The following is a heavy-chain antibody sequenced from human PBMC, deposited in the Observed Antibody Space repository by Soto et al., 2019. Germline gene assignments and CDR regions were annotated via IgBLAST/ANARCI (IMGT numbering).Heavy chain of an antibody. CDR1: GFTFNTYS. V-gene: IGHV3-33*01. J-gene: IGHJ4*02. CDR3: ARAATPEYYYDRSPTLWY. Sequence: QVQLEESGGGVVQPGRSLRLSCEASGFTFNTYSMHWVRQPPGKGLEWLAAIWYDGTQKYYADSVKGRFIISRDNSKKTLYLEMNSLRAEDTAVYYCARAATPEYYYDRSPTLWYWGQGTLVTVSS. CDR2: IWYDGTQK. D-gene: IGHD3-22*01.